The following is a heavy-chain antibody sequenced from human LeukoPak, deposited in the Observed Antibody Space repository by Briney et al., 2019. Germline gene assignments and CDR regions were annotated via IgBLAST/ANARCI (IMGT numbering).Heavy chain of an antibody. J-gene: IGHJ4*02. CDR3: ARSLSVGGYYVHFDY. CDR2: IYHSGKT. Sequence: SETLSLTCTVSGGSISSSSYYWGWIRQSPGTGLEYIGSIYHSGKTQYNPPLKSRVSISIDTSKNQFSLKLSSVTAADTAVYYCARSLSVGGYYVHFDYWGQGTLVTVSS. CDR1: GGSISSSSYY. V-gene: IGHV4-39*07. D-gene: IGHD3-3*01.